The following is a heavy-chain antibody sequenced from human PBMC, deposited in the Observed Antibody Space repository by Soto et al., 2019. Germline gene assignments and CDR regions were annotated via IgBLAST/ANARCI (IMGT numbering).Heavy chain of an antibody. CDR3: ARASSATYYFDGRGSLFDY. CDR2: ISGHNGNT. Sequence: GASVKVSCKASGYMFGGYGVSWIRQAPGQGLEWMGWISGHNGNTNSAQKFQGRVTMTTDTSTGTVYMDLRSLRSDDTAVYYCARASSATYYFDGRGSLFDYWGQGTLVTVSS. V-gene: IGHV1-18*01. CDR1: GYMFGGYG. J-gene: IGHJ4*02. D-gene: IGHD3-9*01.